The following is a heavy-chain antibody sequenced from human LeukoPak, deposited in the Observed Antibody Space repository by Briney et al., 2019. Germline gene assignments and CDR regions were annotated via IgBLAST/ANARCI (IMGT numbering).Heavy chain of an antibody. CDR2: IIPIFGTA. V-gene: IGHV1-69*05. CDR1: GGTFSSYA. CDR3: AREFGTSDAFDI. Sequence: GASVKVSCKASGGTFSSYAISWLRQAPGQGLEWMGGIIPIFGTANYAQKFQGRVTITTDESTSTAYMELSSLRSEDTAVYYCAREFGTSDAFDIWGQGTMVTVSS. J-gene: IGHJ3*02. D-gene: IGHD1/OR15-1a*01.